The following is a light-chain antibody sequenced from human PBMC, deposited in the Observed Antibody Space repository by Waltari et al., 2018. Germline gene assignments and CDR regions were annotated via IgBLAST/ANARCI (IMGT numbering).Light chain of an antibody. CDR2: KVS. CDR3: MQGTHWPWT. J-gene: IGKJ1*01. V-gene: IGKV2-30*01. Sequence: DVVMTQSPLSLPVTLGQPASISCRSSQSLVSSDGNTYFNWFQQRTGQSPRRLVYKVSNRDSGVPDRFSGSGSGTDFTLRISRVEAEDVGIYYCMQGTHWPWTLGQGTKVEIK. CDR1: QSLVSSDGNTY.